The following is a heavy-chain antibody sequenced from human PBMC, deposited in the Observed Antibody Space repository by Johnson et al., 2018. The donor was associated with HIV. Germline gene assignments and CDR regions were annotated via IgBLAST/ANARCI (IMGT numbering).Heavy chain of an antibody. J-gene: IGHJ3*02. V-gene: IGHV3-53*01. CDR2: IYSGGST. CDR1: GFTVSSNY. Sequence: VQLVESGGGLIQPGGSLRLSCAASGFTVSSNYMSWVRQAPGTGLEWVSVIYSGGSTYYADSVTGRFTISRDNSKNTLVLQMINLRAEDTDGYYLVKVGLVGGKEGVGAFDIWGPGTMVTVSS. CDR3: VKVGLVGGKEGVGAFDI. D-gene: IGHD1-26*01.